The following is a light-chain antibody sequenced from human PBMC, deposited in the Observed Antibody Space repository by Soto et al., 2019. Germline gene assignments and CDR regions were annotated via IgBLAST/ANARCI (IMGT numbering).Light chain of an antibody. CDR1: QSISSW. Sequence: DIQMTQSPSTLSASVGDRVTITCRASQSISSWLAWYQQKPGKAPNLLIYKASSLESGVPSRFSGSGSGTEFTLTISCLQPDELATDSCQQSDSFPRTFGQGPKVEIK. V-gene: IGKV1-5*03. CDR3: QQSDSFPRT. CDR2: KAS. J-gene: IGKJ1*01.